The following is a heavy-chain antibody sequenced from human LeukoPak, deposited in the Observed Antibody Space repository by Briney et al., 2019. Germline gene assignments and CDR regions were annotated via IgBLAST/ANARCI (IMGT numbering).Heavy chain of an antibody. V-gene: IGHV1-2*04. D-gene: IGHD6-19*01. J-gene: IGHJ6*02. CDR2: INPISGGT. CDR3: ARAFYSSGWPYYYYYGMDV. CDR1: GYTFTGYY. Sequence: GASVKVSCKASGYTFTGYYMHWVRQAPGQGLEWMGWINPISGGTNYAQKFQGWVTMTRDTSISTAYMELSRLRSDDTAVYYCARAFYSSGWPYYYYYGMDVWGQGTTVTVSS.